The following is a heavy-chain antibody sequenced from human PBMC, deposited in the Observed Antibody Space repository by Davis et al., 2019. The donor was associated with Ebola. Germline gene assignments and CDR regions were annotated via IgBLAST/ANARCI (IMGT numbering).Heavy chain of an antibody. V-gene: IGHV3-64*01. CDR2: ISSNGGST. CDR1: GFTFSSYA. Sequence: GESLKISCAASGFTFSSYAMHWVRQAPGKGLEYVSAISSNGGSTYYANSVKGRFTISRDNSKNTLYLQMNSLRAEDTAVYYCAKDSVRYSSSWIYDYWGQGTLVTVSS. CDR3: AKDSVRYSSSWIYDY. J-gene: IGHJ4*02. D-gene: IGHD6-13*01.